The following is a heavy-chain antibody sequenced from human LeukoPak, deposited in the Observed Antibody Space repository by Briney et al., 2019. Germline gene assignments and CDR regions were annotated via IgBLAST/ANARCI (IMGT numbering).Heavy chain of an antibody. V-gene: IGHV3-30*02. Sequence: GGSLRLSCAASGFTFRTYGMHWVRQAPGKGLEWVAFIWYDGSNKHYADSVKGRFTISRDNSENTPYLQMNSLRAEDTAVYYCAKPSSRNYYYYYYMDAWGKGTTVTVSS. CDR1: GFTFRTYG. CDR3: AKPSSRNYYYYYYMDA. D-gene: IGHD2-2*01. CDR2: IWYDGSNK. J-gene: IGHJ6*03.